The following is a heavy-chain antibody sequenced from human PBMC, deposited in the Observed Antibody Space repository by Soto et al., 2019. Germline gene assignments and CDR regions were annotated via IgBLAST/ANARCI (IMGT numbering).Heavy chain of an antibody. D-gene: IGHD5-12*01. CDR3: ARDSGYDAYGRQYYYYGMEV. CDR2: ISSSSSYI. Sequence: GSLRLSCAASGFTFSSYSMNWVRQAPGKGLEWVSSISSSSSYIYYADSVKGRFTISRDNAKNSLYLQMNSLRDEDTAVYYCARDSGYDAYGRQYYYYGMEVSGQGTTVIFSS. J-gene: IGHJ6*02. CDR1: GFTFSSYS. V-gene: IGHV3-21*01.